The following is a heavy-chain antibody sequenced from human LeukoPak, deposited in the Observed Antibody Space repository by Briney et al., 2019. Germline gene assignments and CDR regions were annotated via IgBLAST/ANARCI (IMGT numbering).Heavy chain of an antibody. J-gene: IGHJ3*01. CDR2: IYYSGNT. CDR1: GGSISSYY. Sequence: SETLSLTCTVSGGSISSYYWSWIRQPPGKGLEWIGYIYYSGNTYYNPSLKSRVTISVDTSKNQFSLKVNSVTAADTAVYYCARTKPLDPFDSWGQGTLVTVSS. CDR3: ARTKPLDPFDS. V-gene: IGHV4-59*01.